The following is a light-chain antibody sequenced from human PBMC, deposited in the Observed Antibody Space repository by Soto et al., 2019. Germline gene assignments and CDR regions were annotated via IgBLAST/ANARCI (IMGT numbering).Light chain of an antibody. V-gene: IGLV1-47*02. CDR1: SSNIETNL. Sequence: QSVLTQPPSASVTPGQRVTISGSGSSSNIETNLVHWYQHLPGASPRLLIFNNDQRPSGVPDRFSASKSGTSASLAISGLRSEDEADYYCTATDDRLTGPVFGGGTKVTVL. J-gene: IGLJ2*01. CDR2: NND. CDR3: TATDDRLTGPV.